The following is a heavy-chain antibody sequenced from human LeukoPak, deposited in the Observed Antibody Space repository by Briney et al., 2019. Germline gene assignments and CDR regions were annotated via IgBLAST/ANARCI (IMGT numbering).Heavy chain of an antibody. CDR2: IYTSGST. V-gene: IGHV4-4*07. CDR3: ARYYYDSSGYSTYFDY. D-gene: IGHD3-22*01. Sequence: SETLSLTCTVSGVSISSYYWSWIRQPAGKGLEWIGRIYTSGSTNYNPSLKSRVTMSVDTSKNQFSLKLSSVTAADTAVYYCARYYYDSSGYSTYFDYWGQGALVTVSS. CDR1: GVSISSYY. J-gene: IGHJ4*02.